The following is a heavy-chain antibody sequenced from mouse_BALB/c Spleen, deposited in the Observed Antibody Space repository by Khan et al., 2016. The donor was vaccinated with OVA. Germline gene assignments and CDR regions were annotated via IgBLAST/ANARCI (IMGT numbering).Heavy chain of an antibody. CDR1: GYSFTTYY. CDR2: IDPFSGDT. V-gene: IGHV1S135*01. J-gene: IGHJ3*01. D-gene: IGHD2-2*01. Sequence: EVQLQQSGPELMKPGASGKISCKASGYSFTTYYIHWVKQSHGKSLEWIGYIDPFSGDTTYNQKFKGMATLTVDKSSSTAYKHLSNLTAEDSAVYYCTRHGYVVWFTYWGQGTLVTVSA. CDR3: TRHGYVVWFTY.